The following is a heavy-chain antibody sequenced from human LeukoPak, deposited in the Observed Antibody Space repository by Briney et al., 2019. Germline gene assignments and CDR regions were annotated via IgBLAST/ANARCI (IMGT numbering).Heavy chain of an antibody. D-gene: IGHD6-13*01. CDR3: ARDLNPFQLGIAAATRPLPGGY. CDR2: INPNSDYT. Sequence: EASVKVSCKASGYTFPDYYIHWVRQAPGQGLEWMGWINPNSDYTFYAQKLQGRVTMTTDTSTSTAYMELRSLRSDDTAVDYCARDLNPFQLGIAAATRPLPGGYWGQGTLVTVSS. CDR1: GYTFPDYY. V-gene: IGHV1-18*04. J-gene: IGHJ4*02.